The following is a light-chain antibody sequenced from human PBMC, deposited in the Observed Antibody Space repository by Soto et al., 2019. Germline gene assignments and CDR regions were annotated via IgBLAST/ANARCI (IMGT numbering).Light chain of an antibody. J-gene: IGKJ5*01. Sequence: EIVLTHSPGTLSLSPGERATLSCSTGQSVSSSYLAWYQQRPGQAPRLLIYGASSRATGIPDRFSGSGSGTDFTLTISRLEPEDFAVYYCQQYGSSPSITFGQGTRLENK. CDR2: GAS. V-gene: IGKV3-20*01. CDR1: QSVSSSY. CDR3: QQYGSSPSIT.